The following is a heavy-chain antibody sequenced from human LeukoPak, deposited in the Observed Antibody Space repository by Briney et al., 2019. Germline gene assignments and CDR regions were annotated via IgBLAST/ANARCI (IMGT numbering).Heavy chain of an antibody. Sequence: PGGSLRLSCAASGFTFSSYAMHWVRQAPGKGLEYVSATSSNGGSTYYANSVKGRFTISRDNSKNTLYLQMGSLRAEDIAVYYCARVGAAASTCYYYYYMDVWGKGTTVTVSS. J-gene: IGHJ6*03. V-gene: IGHV3-64*01. CDR2: TSSNGGST. D-gene: IGHD6-13*01. CDR3: ARVGAAASTCYYYYYMDV. CDR1: GFTFSSYA.